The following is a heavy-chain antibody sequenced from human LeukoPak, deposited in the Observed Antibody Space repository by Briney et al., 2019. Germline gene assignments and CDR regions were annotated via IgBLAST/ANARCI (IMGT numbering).Heavy chain of an antibody. V-gene: IGHV3-48*03. Sequence: GGSLRLSCATSGFTFSNHEMNWVRQAPGKGLGWVAYTSRGGSDISYADSVKGRFTISTDNANSSLYLQMNSLRAEDTAVYFCVRARLIRLENFFDYWGQGTLVTVSS. D-gene: IGHD2-21*02. J-gene: IGHJ4*02. CDR2: TSRGGSDI. CDR1: GFTFSNHE. CDR3: VRARLIRLENFFDY.